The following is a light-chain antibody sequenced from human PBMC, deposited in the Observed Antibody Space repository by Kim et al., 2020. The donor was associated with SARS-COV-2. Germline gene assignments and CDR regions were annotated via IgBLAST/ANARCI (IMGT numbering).Light chain of an antibody. Sequence: DIQVTQSPSSLSASVGDSVTITCRASQGVGDDLAWYQQQPGKAPKLLISAASTLQSGVPSRFRGSGSGTDFTLTISSLQPEDVATYYCQIYLLPPITFGQGTRLEIK. J-gene: IGKJ5*01. CDR1: QGVGDD. V-gene: IGKV1-27*01. CDR2: AAS. CDR3: QIYLLPPIT.